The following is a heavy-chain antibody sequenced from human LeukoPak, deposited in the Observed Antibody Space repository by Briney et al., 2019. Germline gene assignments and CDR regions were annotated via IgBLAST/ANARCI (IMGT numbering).Heavy chain of an antibody. CDR1: GLSFSNYW. CDR2: TNLHGTAV. Sequence: GGSLRLSCEVSGLSFSNYWMHWVRQAPGKGLVWVARTNLHGTAVDYADSVKGRFIISRDNAKNTLFLHMNSLRVEDTAVYYCASAYTYVRLGDHWGQGTLVTVSS. CDR3: ASAYTYVRLGDH. D-gene: IGHD3-16*01. J-gene: IGHJ4*02. V-gene: IGHV3-74*01.